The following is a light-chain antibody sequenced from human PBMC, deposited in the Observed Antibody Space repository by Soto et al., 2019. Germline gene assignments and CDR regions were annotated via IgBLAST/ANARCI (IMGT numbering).Light chain of an antibody. J-gene: IGKJ3*01. Sequence: DVVMTQSPLSLPVTLGQPASISCRSSQSLVYTDGNTYLNWFQQRPGQSPRRLIYLVSNRDSGVPDTFSGSGSGTHFTLRISRVEADDVGVYYCMQGAHWPLTFGPGTKVDIK. CDR2: LVS. CDR1: QSLVYTDGNTY. CDR3: MQGAHWPLT. V-gene: IGKV2-30*01.